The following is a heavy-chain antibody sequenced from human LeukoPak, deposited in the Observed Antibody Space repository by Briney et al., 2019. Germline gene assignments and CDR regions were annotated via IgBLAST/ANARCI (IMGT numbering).Heavy chain of an antibody. CDR3: ARGLWSAHRREYYFDS. CDR1: GYTFTNYA. Sequence: ASVKVSCKASGYTFTNYAVNWMRQAPGQRLEWMGWINAGNGDTKSSQNHQGRVTITRDASASTAYMELSSLTSEDTAVYFCARGLWSAHRREYYFDSWGQGTLVTVSS. J-gene: IGHJ4*02. CDR2: INAGNGDT. D-gene: IGHD3-3*01. V-gene: IGHV1-3*01.